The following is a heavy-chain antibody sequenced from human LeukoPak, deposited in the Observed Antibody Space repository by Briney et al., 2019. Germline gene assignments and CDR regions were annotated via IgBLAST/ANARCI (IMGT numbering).Heavy chain of an antibody. Sequence: GGALRVSSADSDYKLTTTMMHSVRQAPGGRGVWVSRLIRDGTGTDYADSVKGRFAISRDSAKNTLYLQMNSLRAEDTAVYYCARAVGYGAASYGFDTWGQGTMVTVSS. CDR3: ARAVGYGAASYGFDT. V-gene: IGHV3-74*01. J-gene: IGHJ3*02. CDR1: DYKLTTTM. D-gene: IGHD3-10*01. CDR2: LIRDGTGT.